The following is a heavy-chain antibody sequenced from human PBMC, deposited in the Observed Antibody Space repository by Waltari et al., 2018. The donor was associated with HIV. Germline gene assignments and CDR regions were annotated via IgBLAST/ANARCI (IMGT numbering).Heavy chain of an antibody. CDR2: ISSSGGTI. CDR1: GLTFSSYE. J-gene: IGHJ4*02. CDR3: AREKAVVADY. Sequence: EVQLVEPGGGLVQPGGSLRLSCAASGLTFSSYEMNWVRQAPGKGLEWVSYISSSGGTIYYADAVKGRFTISRDNAKRTLYLQMNSLRAEDTAVYYCAREKAVVADYWGQGTLVTVSS. V-gene: IGHV3-48*03. D-gene: IGHD2-15*01.